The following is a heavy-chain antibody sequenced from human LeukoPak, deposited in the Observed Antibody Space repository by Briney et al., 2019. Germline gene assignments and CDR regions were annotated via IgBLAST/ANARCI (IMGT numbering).Heavy chain of an antibody. CDR1: GFTFSSYA. CDR3: ARAGQVVITPVYSPYFDY. D-gene: IGHD3-22*01. V-gene: IGHV3-64*01. Sequence: GGSLRLSCAASGFTFSSYAMHWVRQAPGKGLEYVSAISSNGGSAYYANSVKGRFTISRDNSKNTLYLQMGSLRAEDMAVYYCARAGQVVITPVYSPYFDYWGQGTLVTVSS. CDR2: ISSNGGSA. J-gene: IGHJ4*02.